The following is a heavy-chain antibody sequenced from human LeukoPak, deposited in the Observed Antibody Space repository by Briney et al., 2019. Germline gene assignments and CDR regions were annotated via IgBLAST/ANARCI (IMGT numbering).Heavy chain of an antibody. D-gene: IGHD3-3*01. CDR1: GFTFSTHS. CDR3: TRFSDFWSGSDY. CDR2: ISDTSSSI. Sequence: GGSLRLSCAASGFTFSTHSMNWVRQTPGKGLEWLSYISDTSSSIYYSDSVKGRFTISRDNARNSLYLQMNSLRAEDTALYYCTRFSDFWSGSDYWGQGTLVTVSS. J-gene: IGHJ4*02. V-gene: IGHV3-48*01.